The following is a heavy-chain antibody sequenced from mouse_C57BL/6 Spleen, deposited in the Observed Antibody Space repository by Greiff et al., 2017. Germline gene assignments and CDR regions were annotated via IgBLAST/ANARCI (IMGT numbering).Heavy chain of an antibody. Sequence: EVKLVESGGGLVKPGGSLKLFCAASGFTFSSYAMSWVRQTPEKRLEWVATISDGGSYTYYPANVKGRFTISRDNAKNNLYLQMSHLKSEDTALYYCARERMAYAMDYWGQGPSVTVSS. CDR3: ARERMAYAMDY. D-gene: IGHD2-3*01. CDR2: ISDGGSYT. J-gene: IGHJ4*01. CDR1: GFTFSSYA. V-gene: IGHV5-4*01.